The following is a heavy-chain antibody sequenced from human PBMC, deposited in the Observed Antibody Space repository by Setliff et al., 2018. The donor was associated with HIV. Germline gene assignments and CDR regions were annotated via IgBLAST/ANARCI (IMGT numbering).Heavy chain of an antibody. CDR1: GGSISSDDYY. CDR3: ARHDCGGDCSINWFDP. V-gene: IGHV4-30-4*08. CDR2: ITYSGSA. D-gene: IGHD2-21*02. J-gene: IGHJ5*02. Sequence: PSETLSLTCTVSGGSISSDDYYWNWIRQPPGKGLEWIGYITYSGSAYYNPSLKSRVTTSIDTSNNQISLRLSSVTAADTAVYYCARHDCGGDCSINWFDPWGQGTLVTVSS.